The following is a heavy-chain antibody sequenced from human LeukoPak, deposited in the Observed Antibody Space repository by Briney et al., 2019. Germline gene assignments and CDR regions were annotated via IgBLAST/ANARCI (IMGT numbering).Heavy chain of an antibody. CDR2: IYTSGST. D-gene: IGHD2-2*01. CDR3: ARWSSRNDAFDI. V-gene: IGHV4-4*09. J-gene: IGHJ3*02. Sequence: SETLSLTCTVSGGSISSYYWSWIRQPPGKGLEWIGYIYTSGSTNYNPSLKSRVAISVDTSENQFSLKLSSVTAADTAVYYCARWSSRNDAFDIWGQGTMVTVSS. CDR1: GGSISSYY.